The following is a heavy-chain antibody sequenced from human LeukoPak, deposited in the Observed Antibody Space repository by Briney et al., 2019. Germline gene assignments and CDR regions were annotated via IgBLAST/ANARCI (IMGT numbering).Heavy chain of an antibody. J-gene: IGHJ5*02. CDR2: IYYSGST. CDR3: ASSLAAAGYRLNWFDP. Sequence: SETLSLTCTVSGGSISSSSYYWGWIRQPPGKGLEWIGSIYYSGSTYYNPSLKSRVTISADTSKNLFSLKLSSVTAADTAVYYCASSLAAAGYRLNWFDPWGQGTLVTVSS. D-gene: IGHD6-13*01. CDR1: GGSISSSSYY. V-gene: IGHV4-39*01.